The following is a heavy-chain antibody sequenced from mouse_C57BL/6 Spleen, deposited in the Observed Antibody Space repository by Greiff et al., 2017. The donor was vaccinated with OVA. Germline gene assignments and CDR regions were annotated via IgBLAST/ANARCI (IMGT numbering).Heavy chain of an antibody. CDR2: IRSKSNNYAT. D-gene: IGHD1-1*01. V-gene: IGHV10-1*01. Sequence: EVKLVESGGGLVQPKGSLKLSCAASGFSFNTYAMNWVRQAPGKGLEWVARIRSKSNNYATYYADSVKDRFTISRDDSESMLYLQMNNLKTEDTAMYYCVRAHYYGSSVYAMDYWGQGTSVTVSS. J-gene: IGHJ4*01. CDR3: VRAHYYGSSVYAMDY. CDR1: GFSFNTYA.